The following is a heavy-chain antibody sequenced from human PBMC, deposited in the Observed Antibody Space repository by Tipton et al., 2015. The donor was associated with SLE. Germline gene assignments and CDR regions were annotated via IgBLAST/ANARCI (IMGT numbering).Heavy chain of an antibody. CDR1: GEFITSYY. V-gene: IGHV4-59*01. CDR3: ARDSRGYYTGMFDY. D-gene: IGHD3-3*01. J-gene: IGHJ4*02. CDR2: IYDSGST. Sequence: TLSLTCTVSGEFITSYYWGWIRQPPGKGLEWIGYIYDSGSTNYNPSLKSRITMSSDTSKNQFSLKLGSVTAADTAVYYCARDSRGYYTGMFDYWGQGILVSVSS.